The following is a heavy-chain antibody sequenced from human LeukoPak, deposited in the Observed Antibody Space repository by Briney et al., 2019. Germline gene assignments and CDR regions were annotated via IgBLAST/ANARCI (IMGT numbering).Heavy chain of an antibody. CDR3: ARLDSSGWYGAN. J-gene: IGHJ4*02. CDR2: IYYSGST. D-gene: IGHD6-19*01. V-gene: IGHV4-59*08. Sequence: SETLSLTYTVSGGSISSYYWSWIRQPPGKGLEWIGYIYYSGSTNYNPSLKSRVTISVDTSKNQFSLKLSSVTAADTAVYYCARLDSSGWYGANWGQGTLVTVSS. CDR1: GGSISSYY.